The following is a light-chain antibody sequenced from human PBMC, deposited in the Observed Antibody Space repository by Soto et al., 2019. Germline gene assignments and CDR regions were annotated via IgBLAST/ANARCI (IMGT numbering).Light chain of an antibody. CDR1: NIGSKS. V-gene: IGLV3-21*04. CDR3: QVWDSSSDHVV. J-gene: IGLJ2*01. CDR2: YDS. Sequence: SYELTQPPSVSVGPGKTASITCGGNNIGSKSVHWYQQRPGQAPVVVIYYDSDRPSGIPERFSGSNSGNTATLTVSRVEAGDEADYYCQVWDSSSDHVVFGGGTKVTVL.